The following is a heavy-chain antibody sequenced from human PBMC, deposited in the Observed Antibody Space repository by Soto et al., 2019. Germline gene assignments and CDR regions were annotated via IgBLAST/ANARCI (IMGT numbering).Heavy chain of an antibody. Sequence: EVQLVESGGGLVKPGGSLRLSCAASGFTFSRYTMNWVRHVPGKGLEWVSSISSSSSYIYYADSVKGRFTISRDNANNSLYLQMTSLRAEDMAVYFCARSQAYGDSDYYYYGMDVWGLGTTVTVSS. V-gene: IGHV3-21*01. D-gene: IGHD4-17*01. CDR2: ISSSSSYI. CDR1: GFTFSRYT. CDR3: ARSQAYGDSDYYYYGMDV. J-gene: IGHJ6*02.